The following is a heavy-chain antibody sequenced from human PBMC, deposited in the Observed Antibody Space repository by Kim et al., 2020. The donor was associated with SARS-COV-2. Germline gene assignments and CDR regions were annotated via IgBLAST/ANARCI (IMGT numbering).Heavy chain of an antibody. D-gene: IGHD6-13*01. J-gene: IGHJ4*02. CDR3: ARPGSNEYYYFDY. CDR2: IIPIFGTA. V-gene: IGHV1-69*13. Sequence: SVKVSCKASGGTFSSYAISWVRQSPGQGLEWMGGIIPIFGTANYAQKFQGRVTITADESTSTAYMELSSLRSEDTAVYYCARPGSNEYYYFDYWGQGTLVTVSS. CDR1: GGTFSSYA.